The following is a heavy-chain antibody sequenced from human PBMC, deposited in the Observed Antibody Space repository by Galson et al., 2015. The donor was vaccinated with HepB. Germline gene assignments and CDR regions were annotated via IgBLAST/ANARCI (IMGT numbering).Heavy chain of an antibody. CDR1: GFSFSSYS. CDR3: ARVGYYDSSGYVENWFDP. V-gene: IGHV3-21*01. CDR2: ISSSSSYI. D-gene: IGHD3-22*01. J-gene: IGHJ5*01. Sequence: SLRLSCAASGFSFSSYSMNWVRQAPGKGLEWVSSISSSSSYIYYADSVKGRFTISRDNAKNSLYLQMNSLRAEDTAVYYCARVGYYDSSGYVENWFDPWGQGTQVTVSS.